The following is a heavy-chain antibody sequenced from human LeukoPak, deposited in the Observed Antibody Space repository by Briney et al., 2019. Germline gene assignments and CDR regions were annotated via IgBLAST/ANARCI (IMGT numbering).Heavy chain of an antibody. J-gene: IGHJ6*02. Sequence: SETLSLTRTVSGDSMKSYYWTWIRQPPGKGLEWIGYIYYTGSTNYNPSLKSRVTISVDTSKNQFSLKLSSVTAADTAVYYCAKEREYCSSGSCHYDLDVWGQGTTVTVSS. CDR2: IYYTGST. D-gene: IGHD2-15*01. CDR1: GDSMKSYY. CDR3: AKEREYCSSGSCHYDLDV. V-gene: IGHV4-59*01.